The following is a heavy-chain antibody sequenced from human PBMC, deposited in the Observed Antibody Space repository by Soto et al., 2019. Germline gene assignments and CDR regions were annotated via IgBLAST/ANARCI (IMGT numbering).Heavy chain of an antibody. J-gene: IGHJ6*02. CDR3: ARESAAAGTAFYYYYGMDV. D-gene: IGHD6-13*01. V-gene: IGHV4-30-4*01. Sequence: SETLSLTCTVSGGSISSGDYYWRWISQPPGKGLEWIGYIYYSGSTYYNPSLKSRVTISVDTSKNQFSLKLSSVTAADTAVYYCARESAAAGTAFYYYYGMDVWGQGTTVTVSS. CDR2: IYYSGST. CDR1: GGSISSGDYY.